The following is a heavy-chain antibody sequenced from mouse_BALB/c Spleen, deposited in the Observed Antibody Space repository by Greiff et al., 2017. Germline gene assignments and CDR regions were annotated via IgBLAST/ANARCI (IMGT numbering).Heavy chain of an antibody. Sequence: EVQLQESGGGLVKPGGSLKLSCAASGFTFSDYYMYWVRQTPEKRLEWVATISDGGSYTYYPDSVKGRFTISRDNAKNNLYLQMSSLKSEDTAMYYCAREYDDGYYFDYWGQGTTLTVSS. V-gene: IGHV5-4*02. CDR3: AREYDDGYYFDY. D-gene: IGHD2-14*01. CDR2: ISDGGSYT. CDR1: GFTFSDYY. J-gene: IGHJ2*01.